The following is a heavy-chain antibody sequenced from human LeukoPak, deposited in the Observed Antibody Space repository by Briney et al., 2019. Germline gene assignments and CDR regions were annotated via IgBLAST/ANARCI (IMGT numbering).Heavy chain of an antibody. CDR3: ARQPGGGFDY. Sequence: SETLSLTCTVSGGSISSSSYYWGWIRQPPGKGLEWIGSIYYSGSTYYNPSLKSRVTISVDTSKNQFSLKLSSVTATDTAVYYCARQPGGGFDYWGQGTLVTVSS. CDR2: IYYSGST. J-gene: IGHJ4*02. CDR1: GGSISSSSYY. V-gene: IGHV4-39*01. D-gene: IGHD3-16*01.